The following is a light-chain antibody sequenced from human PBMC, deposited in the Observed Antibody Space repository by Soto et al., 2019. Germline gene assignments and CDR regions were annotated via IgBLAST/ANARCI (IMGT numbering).Light chain of an antibody. CDR3: CSYAGSRYV. CDR2: EVS. V-gene: IGLV2-23*02. Sequence: QSALTQPASVSGSPGQSITISCTGTSSDVGSYNLVSWYQQHPGKTPKLMIYEVSKRPSGVSNRFSGSKSGNTASLTISGLQAEDEAEYYCCSYAGSRYVFGTGTKGTVL. CDR1: SSDVGSYNL. J-gene: IGLJ1*01.